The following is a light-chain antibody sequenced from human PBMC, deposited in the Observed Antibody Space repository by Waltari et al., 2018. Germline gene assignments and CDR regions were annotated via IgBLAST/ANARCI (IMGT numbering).Light chain of an antibody. V-gene: IGKV3-11*01. CDR2: DAS. J-gene: IGKJ4*01. CDR3: QQRRNWPLT. Sequence: WDSNSLICYVACYQQRAGQAFTLLIYDASNWATGISARFSGRGSVIYFTFTISSLQPEDSAVYYCQQRRNWPLTFGGGTKVEIK. CDR1: NSLICY.